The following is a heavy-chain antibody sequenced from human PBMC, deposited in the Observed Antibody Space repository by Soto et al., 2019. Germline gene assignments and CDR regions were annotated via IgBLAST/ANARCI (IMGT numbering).Heavy chain of an antibody. V-gene: IGHV4-59*08. CDR2: IYYSVST. D-gene: IGHD4-17*01. Sequence: SETLSLTCTVSGGSISSFYWSWIRQPPGKGLEWIGYIYYSVSTNYNPSLKGRVTISVDTSKNQFSLKLSSVTAADTAVYYCARHETLRGDYDYWGQGTLVTVSS. CDR3: ARHETLRGDYDY. J-gene: IGHJ4*02. CDR1: GGSISSFY.